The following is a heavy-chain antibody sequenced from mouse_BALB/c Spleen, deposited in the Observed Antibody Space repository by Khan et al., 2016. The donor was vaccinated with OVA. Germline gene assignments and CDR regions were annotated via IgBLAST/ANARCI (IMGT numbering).Heavy chain of an antibody. CDR3: TRPAYDGYYDY. CDR1: GYTFTDYA. V-gene: IGHV1S137*01. CDR2: ISTYSGNT. J-gene: IGHJ2*01. Sequence: QVQLQQPGPELVRPGVSVKISCKGSGYTFTDYAMHWVKQSHAKSLEWIGLISTYSGNTNYNQKFKGKATMTVDKSSSTAYMELARLTSEDSAMYYCTRPAYDGYYDYWGQGTTLTVSS. D-gene: IGHD2-3*01.